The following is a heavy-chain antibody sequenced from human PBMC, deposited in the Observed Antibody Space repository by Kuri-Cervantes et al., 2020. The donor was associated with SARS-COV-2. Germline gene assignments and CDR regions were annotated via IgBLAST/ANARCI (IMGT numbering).Heavy chain of an antibody. V-gene: IGHV5-51*01. J-gene: IGHJ4*02. CDR2: IYPGDSDT. CDR1: GYSFTSYW. Sequence: KVSCKGSGYSFTSYWIGWVRQMPGKGLEWMGIIYPGDSDTRYSPSFQGQVTISADKSISTAYLQWSSLKASDTAMYYCATGLVVPAAMRDYGGQGTLVTVSS. D-gene: IGHD2-2*01. CDR3: ATGLVVPAAMRDY.